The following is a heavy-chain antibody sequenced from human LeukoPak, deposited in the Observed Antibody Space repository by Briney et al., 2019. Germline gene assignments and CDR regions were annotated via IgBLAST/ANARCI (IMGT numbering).Heavy chain of an antibody. CDR2: ITGSGGTT. V-gene: IGHV3-23*01. CDR1: GFTVSSNY. CDR3: AKTSETLVGAGPDY. D-gene: IGHD1-26*01. J-gene: IGHJ4*02. Sequence: GGSLRLSCAASGFTVSSNYMSWVRQAPGKGLEWVSSITGSGGTTYSADSVKGRFTISRDNSKNTLYLHMYSLRADDTAVYYCAKTSETLVGAGPDYWGQGTLVTVSS.